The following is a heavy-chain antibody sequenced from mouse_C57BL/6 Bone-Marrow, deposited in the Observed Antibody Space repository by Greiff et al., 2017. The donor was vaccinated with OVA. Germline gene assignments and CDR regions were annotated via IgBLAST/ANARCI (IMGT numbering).Heavy chain of an antibody. Sequence: EVQVVESGGGLVQPKGSLKLSCAASGFTFNTYAMHWVRQAPGKGLEWVARIRRKSSNYATYYAVSVKDRFTISRYDSQSMLYLKMNNRKTEDTAMDYCVRESDDGYLYYLDYWGQGTTLTVSS. J-gene: IGHJ2*01. CDR3: VRESDDGYLYYLDY. D-gene: IGHD2-3*01. CDR2: IRRKSSNYAT. CDR1: GFTFNTYA. V-gene: IGHV10-3*01.